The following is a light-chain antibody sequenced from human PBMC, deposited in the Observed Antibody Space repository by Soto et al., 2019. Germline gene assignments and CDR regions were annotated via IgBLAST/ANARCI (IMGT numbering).Light chain of an antibody. J-gene: IGKJ5*01. Sequence: EIVMTQSPATLSVSPGEGATLSCRASQSVSSKLAWYQQKPGQAPRLLIYGASTRATGIPARFSGSGSGTEFTLTISSLQSEDFAVYYCQQRNIWPPVTFGQGTRWRL. CDR2: GAS. CDR3: QQRNIWPPVT. CDR1: QSVSSK. V-gene: IGKV3-15*01.